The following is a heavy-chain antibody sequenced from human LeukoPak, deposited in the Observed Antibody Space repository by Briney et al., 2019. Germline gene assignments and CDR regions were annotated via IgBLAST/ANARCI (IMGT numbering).Heavy chain of an antibody. D-gene: IGHD3-3*01. Sequence: ASVKVSCKASGYTFTSYDINWVRQATGQGLEWMGWMNPNSGNTGYAQKFQGRVTMTRNTSISTAYMELSSLRSEDTAVYYCARDTGITIFGVVTREYNWFDPWGQGTLVTVPS. CDR1: GYTFTSYD. V-gene: IGHV1-8*01. J-gene: IGHJ5*02. CDR3: ARDTGITIFGVVTREYNWFDP. CDR2: MNPNSGNT.